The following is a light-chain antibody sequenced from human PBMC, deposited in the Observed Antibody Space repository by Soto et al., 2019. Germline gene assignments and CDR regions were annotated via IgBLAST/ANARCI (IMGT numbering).Light chain of an antibody. CDR3: QQYNNWPRT. CDR2: GAS. Sequence: EIVMTQSPATLSVSPGERATLSCRASQSVSSNLAWYQQKPGQAPRLLIYGASTRATGIPARLSGSGSGTEFTLTISSLQSEDFAVYYGQQYNNWPRTFRQGTKVDIK. J-gene: IGKJ1*01. V-gene: IGKV3-15*01. CDR1: QSVSSN.